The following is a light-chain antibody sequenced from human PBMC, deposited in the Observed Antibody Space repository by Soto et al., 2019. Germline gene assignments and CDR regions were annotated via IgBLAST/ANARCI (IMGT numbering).Light chain of an antibody. J-gene: IGKJ1*01. CDR3: QQYGGSPRT. V-gene: IGKV3-20*01. CDR1: QSVSSSY. Sequence: EIVLTQSPGTLSLSPGERATLSCRASQSVSSSYLAWYEQKAGQAPRLLIYGASSRATGVPDRFSGSGSGTDFSLIISRLEPEDFAVYYCQQYGGSPRTFGQGAKVEIK. CDR2: GAS.